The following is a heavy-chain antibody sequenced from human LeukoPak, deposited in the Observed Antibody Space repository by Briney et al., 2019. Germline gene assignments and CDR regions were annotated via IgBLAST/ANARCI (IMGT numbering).Heavy chain of an antibody. CDR2: IYTSGST. CDR3: ARQGASSFWGSYDY. V-gene: IGHV4-4*07. J-gene: IGHJ4*02. D-gene: IGHD1-26*01. Sequence: PSETLSLTCTVSGASFSTCYWSWIRQPAGKGLEGIVRIYTSGSTNYDPSLRSRVTISADKSKNQFSLRLTSVTAADTAVYYCARQGASSFWGSYDYWGQGTLVTVSS. CDR1: GASFSTCY.